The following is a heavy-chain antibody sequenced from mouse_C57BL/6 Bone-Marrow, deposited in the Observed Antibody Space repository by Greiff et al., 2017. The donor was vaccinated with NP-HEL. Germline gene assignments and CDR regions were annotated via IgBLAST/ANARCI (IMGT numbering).Heavy chain of an antibody. D-gene: IGHD2-5*01. CDR1: GFTFSDYY. CDR3: ARQTNSNYGAMDY. J-gene: IGHJ4*01. CDR2: ISNGGGST. Sequence: EVQVVESGGGLVQPGGSLKLSCAASGFTFSDYYMYWVRQTPEKRLEWVAYISNGGGSTYYPDTVKGRFTISRDNAKNTLYLQMSRLKSEDTAMYYCARQTNSNYGAMDYWGQGTSVTVSS. V-gene: IGHV5-12*01.